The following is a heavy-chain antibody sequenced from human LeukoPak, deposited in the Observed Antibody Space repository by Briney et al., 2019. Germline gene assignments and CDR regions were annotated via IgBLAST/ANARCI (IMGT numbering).Heavy chain of an antibody. V-gene: IGHV1-46*01. CDR2: INPAGGST. J-gene: IGHJ5*02. CDR1: GYAFISNY. CDR3: ARESTYSFDSSGYSLGLDH. Sequence: GASVKVSCKASGYAFISNYIHWGRQAPGQGLEWMGIINPAGGSTSYAQKFQGRVTMTRDTSTSTVFMELSSLTSEDTAVYYCARESTYSFDSSGYSLGLDHWGQGTLVTVSS. D-gene: IGHD3-22*01.